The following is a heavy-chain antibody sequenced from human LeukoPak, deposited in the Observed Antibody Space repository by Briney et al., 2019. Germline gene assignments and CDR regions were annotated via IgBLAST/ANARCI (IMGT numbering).Heavy chain of an antibody. D-gene: IGHD6-19*01. V-gene: IGHV3-23*01. CDR3: AKDFAGGGWYPQYYFDY. Sequence: GGSLRLSCAASGFTFSSYAMSWVRQAPGKGLEWVSAISGGGGSTYYADSVKGRFTISRDNSKNTLYLQMNGLRAEDTAVYYCAKDFAGGGWYPQYYFDYWGQGTLVTVSS. CDR1: GFTFSSYA. CDR2: ISGGGGST. J-gene: IGHJ4*02.